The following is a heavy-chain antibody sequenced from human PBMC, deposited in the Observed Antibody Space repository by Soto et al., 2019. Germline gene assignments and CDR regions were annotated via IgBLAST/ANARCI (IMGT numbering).Heavy chain of an antibody. CDR1: GYTFTSYY. CDR2: INPSGGST. D-gene: IGHD3-22*01. Sequence: ASVKVSCKASGYTFTSYYMHWVRQAPGQGLEWMGIINPSGGSTSYAQKFQGRVTMTRDTSTSTVYMELSSLRSEDTAVYYCVRDPPRDFYYYDSSGGFDYWGQGTLVTVSS. J-gene: IGHJ4*02. V-gene: IGHV1-46*03. CDR3: VRDPPRDFYYYDSSGGFDY.